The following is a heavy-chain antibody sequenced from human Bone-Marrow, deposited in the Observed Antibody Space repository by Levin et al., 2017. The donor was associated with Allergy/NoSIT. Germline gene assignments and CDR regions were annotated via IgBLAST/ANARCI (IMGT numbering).Heavy chain of an antibody. D-gene: IGHD2-15*01. CDR2: IWYDGSNK. CDR3: ARDPRGRWLGGAFDI. Sequence: GGSLRLSCAASGFTFSSYGMHWVRQAPGKGLEWVAVIWYDGSNKYYADSVKGRFTISRDNSKNTLYLQMNSLRAEDTDVYYCARDPRGRWLGGAFDIWGQGTMVTVSS. J-gene: IGHJ3*02. CDR1: GFTFSSYG. V-gene: IGHV3-33*01.